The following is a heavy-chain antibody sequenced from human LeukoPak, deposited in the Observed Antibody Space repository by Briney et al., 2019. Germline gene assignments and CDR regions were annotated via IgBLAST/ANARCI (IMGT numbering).Heavy chain of an antibody. Sequence: SETLSLTCTVSGGSISSYYWSWIRQTPGKGLEWIGYIYYSGSTNYNPSLKSRVTISVDTSKNQFSLKLSSVTAADTAVYYCARDNWNDRAFEDAFDIWGQGTMVTVSS. CDR3: ARDNWNDRAFEDAFDI. D-gene: IGHD1-20*01. CDR1: GGSISSYY. J-gene: IGHJ3*02. CDR2: IYYSGST. V-gene: IGHV4-59*01.